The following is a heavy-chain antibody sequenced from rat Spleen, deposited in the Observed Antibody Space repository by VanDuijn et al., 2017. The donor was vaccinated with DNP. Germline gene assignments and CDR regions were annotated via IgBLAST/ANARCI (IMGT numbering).Heavy chain of an antibody. CDR2: RRNEANSYIT. J-gene: IGHJ1*01. CDR3: AKHRWDGSFDF. D-gene: IGHD5-1*01. V-gene: IGHV7-6*01. Sequence: NWIRQSPGKAPEWLSFRRNEANSYITEYSPSIKGQFTISRDDTQNVLYLQMNALRTEDSAIYYCAKHRWDGSFDFWGPGTMVTVSS.